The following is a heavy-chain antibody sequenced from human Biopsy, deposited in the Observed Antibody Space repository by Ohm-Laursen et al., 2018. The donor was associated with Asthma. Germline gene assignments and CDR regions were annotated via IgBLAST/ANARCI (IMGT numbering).Heavy chain of an antibody. V-gene: IGHV4-30-2*06. J-gene: IGHJ4*02. Sequence: QTLTLTCAVSGDSIDSGDYSWTWIRQSPGVGLEWIGYIYRNGDTYYNPTLKNRVTISIDRSKNQFSLRLRSVTAADTAVYYCARGWNCGGDCYSLDSWGQGTLVTVPS. CDR3: ARGWNCGGDCYSLDS. CDR2: IYRNGDT. D-gene: IGHD2-21*02. CDR1: GDSIDSGDYS.